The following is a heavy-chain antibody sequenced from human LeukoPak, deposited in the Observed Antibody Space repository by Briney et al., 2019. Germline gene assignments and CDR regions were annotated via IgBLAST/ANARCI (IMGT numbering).Heavy chain of an antibody. CDR1: GYTFTGYY. V-gene: IGHV1-24*01. CDR3: ATLYTDYYDSSGYSNPFDY. J-gene: IGHJ4*02. D-gene: IGHD3-22*01. Sequence: ASVKVSCKASGYTFTGYYMHWVRQAPGKGLEWMGGFDPEDGETIYAQKFQGRVTMTEDTSTDTAYMELSSLRSEDTAVYYCATLYTDYYDSSGYSNPFDYWGQGTLVTVSS. CDR2: FDPEDGET.